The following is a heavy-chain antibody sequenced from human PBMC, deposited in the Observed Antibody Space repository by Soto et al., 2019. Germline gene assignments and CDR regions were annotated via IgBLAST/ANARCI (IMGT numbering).Heavy chain of an antibody. CDR2: IYYKSRWYN. V-gene: IGHV6-1*01. CDR1: GDTVSTNTAA. Sequence: SQTLSLTCAISGDTVSTNTAAWNWIRQSPSRGLEWLGRIYYKSRWYNDYSESLKSRIAIIPDTSRNQFSLQLNSVIPEDTAVYYCARDWGYDPDPTYYYGMDVWGPGTKFPVS. D-gene: IGHD5-12*01. J-gene: IGHJ6*02. CDR3: ARDWGYDPDPTYYYGMDV.